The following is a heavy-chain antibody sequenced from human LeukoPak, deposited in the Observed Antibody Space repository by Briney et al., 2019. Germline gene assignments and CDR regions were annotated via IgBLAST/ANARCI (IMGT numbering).Heavy chain of an antibody. CDR1: GGSISSGSYY. V-gene: IGHV4-61*02. CDR3: ARRLTWELRGGEFDY. CDR2: IYTSGST. D-gene: IGHD1-26*01. J-gene: IGHJ4*02. Sequence: SETLSLTCTVSGGSISSGSYYWSWIRQPAGKGLEWIGRIYTSGSTNYNPSLKSRVTIPVDTSKNQFSLKLSSVTAADTAVYYCARRLTWELRGGEFDYWGQGTLVTVSS.